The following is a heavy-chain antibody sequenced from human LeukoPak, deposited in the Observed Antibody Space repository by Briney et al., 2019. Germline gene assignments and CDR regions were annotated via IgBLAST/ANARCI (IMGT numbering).Heavy chain of an antibody. CDR1: GGTFSSYA. Sequence: SVKVSCKASGGTFSSYAISWVRQAPGQGLEWMGGIIPIFGTANYAQKFQGRVTITADESTSTAYMELSSLRSDDTAVYYCASRWFGGAFDIWGQGTMVTVSS. CDR2: IIPIFGTA. J-gene: IGHJ3*02. V-gene: IGHV1-69*13. D-gene: IGHD3-10*01. CDR3: ASRWFGGAFDI.